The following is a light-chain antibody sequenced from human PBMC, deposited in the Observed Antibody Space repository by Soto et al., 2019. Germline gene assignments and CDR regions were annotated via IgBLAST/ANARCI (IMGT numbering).Light chain of an antibody. Sequence: DIVMTQSPDSLRVSLGERATIICTSSLNIYFRSNNRNYLAWYQQKSGQPPKLLIYWASTREPGVPDRFSGSGSGTYFTLTIDNVQPDDVAVYYCQQYYTTPLTFGGGTRVDIK. J-gene: IGKJ4*01. CDR1: LNIYFRSNNRNY. V-gene: IGKV4-1*01. CDR3: QQYYTTPLT. CDR2: WAS.